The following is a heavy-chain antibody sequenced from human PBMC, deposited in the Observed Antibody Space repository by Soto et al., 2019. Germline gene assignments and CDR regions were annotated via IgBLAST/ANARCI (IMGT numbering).Heavy chain of an antibody. J-gene: IGHJ5*02. CDR1: GFTFSGHW. CDR3: ARSDWFDP. Sequence: QPGGSLRLSCAASGFTFSGHWMHWVRQAPGKGLVWVSRIKSDGRSTSYADSVKGRFTVSRDNAKNTLYLQMNSLRAEDTAVYYCARSDWFDPWGQGTLVTVSS. V-gene: IGHV3-74*01. CDR2: IKSDGRST.